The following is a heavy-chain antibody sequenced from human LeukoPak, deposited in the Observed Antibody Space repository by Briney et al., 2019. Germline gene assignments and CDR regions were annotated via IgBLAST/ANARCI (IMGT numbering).Heavy chain of an antibody. CDR3: ARGRGGGGTSNNWFDP. CDR1: GYTFTDYH. J-gene: IGHJ5*02. D-gene: IGHD2-15*01. Sequence: GASVKVSCKASGYTFTDYHLHWVRQATGQGLEWMGWIDPKTGGTNYAQKQNFQGRITMTRDTSISTAYMELTRLTSDDTAVYYCARGRGGGGTSNNWFDPWGQGTHVIVSS. V-gene: IGHV1-2*02. CDR2: IDPKTGGT.